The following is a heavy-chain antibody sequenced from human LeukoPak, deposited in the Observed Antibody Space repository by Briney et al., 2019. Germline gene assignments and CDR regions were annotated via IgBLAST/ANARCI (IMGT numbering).Heavy chain of an antibody. J-gene: IGHJ4*02. V-gene: IGHV3-48*01. Sequence: PGGSLRLSCAASGFTFSSYSMNWVRQAPGKGLEWVSYISNSSSTIYYADSVKGRFTISRDNAKNSLYLQMNSLRAEDTAVYYCARVRCSGGSCYSGEFDYWGQGTLVTVSS. D-gene: IGHD2-15*01. CDR3: ARVRCSGGSCYSGEFDY. CDR2: ISNSSSTI. CDR1: GFTFSSYS.